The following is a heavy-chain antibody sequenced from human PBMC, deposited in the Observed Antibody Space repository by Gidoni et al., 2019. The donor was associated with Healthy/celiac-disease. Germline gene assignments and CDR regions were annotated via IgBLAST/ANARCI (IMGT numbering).Heavy chain of an antibody. Sequence: QVQLVESGGGVVQPGRSLRLSCAASGFTFSSYAMHWVRQAPGKGLEWVAVISYDGSNKYYADSVKGRFTISRDNSKNTLYLQMNSLRAEDTAVYYCARGDCSGGSCPPSDPWGQGTLVTVSS. CDR2: ISYDGSNK. CDR1: GFTFSSYA. V-gene: IGHV3-30-3*01. D-gene: IGHD2-15*01. J-gene: IGHJ5*02. CDR3: ARGDCSGGSCPPSDP.